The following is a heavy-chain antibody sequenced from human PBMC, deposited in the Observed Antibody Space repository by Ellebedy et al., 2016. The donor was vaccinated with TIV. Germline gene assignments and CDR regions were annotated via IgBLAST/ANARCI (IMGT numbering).Heavy chain of an antibody. CDR3: ARLRYFVSGSYSDY. Sequence: PGGSLRLSCAASGFMFNTYAMSWVRQAPGRGLEWVSTISGSGGTTYYVDSMKGRFTISRDNSKNTWYLQKNSLRAGDTVIYYCARLRYFVSGSYSDYWGQGNLVTVSS. CDR2: ISGSGGTT. J-gene: IGHJ4*02. CDR1: GFMFNTYA. V-gene: IGHV3-23*01. D-gene: IGHD3-10*01.